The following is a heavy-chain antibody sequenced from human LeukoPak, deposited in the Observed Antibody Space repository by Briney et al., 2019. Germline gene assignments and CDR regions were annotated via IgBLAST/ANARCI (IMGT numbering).Heavy chain of an antibody. CDR2: IKQDGSEK. CDR3: ARGVTGTTSVTYYYYYYMDV. J-gene: IGHJ6*03. V-gene: IGHV3-7*01. D-gene: IGHD1-7*01. Sequence: GGSLRLSCAASGFTFSSYWMSWVRQAPGKGLEWVANIKQDGSEKYYVDSVKGRFTISRDNAKNSLYLQMNSLRAEDTAVYYCARGVTGTTSVTYYYYYYMDVWGKGTTVTVSS. CDR1: GFTFSSYW.